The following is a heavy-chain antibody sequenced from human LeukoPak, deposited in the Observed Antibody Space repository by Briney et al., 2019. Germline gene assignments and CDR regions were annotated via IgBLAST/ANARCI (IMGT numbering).Heavy chain of an antibody. J-gene: IGHJ5*02. Sequence: ASVKVSCKASGYTFTGYYMHWVRQAPGQGLEWMGWINPSGGSTSYAQKFQGRVTMTRDTSTSTVYMELSSLRSEDTAVYYCARDLVRGVILWHAFDPWGQGTLVTVSS. CDR2: INPSGGST. D-gene: IGHD3-10*01. CDR3: ARDLVRGVILWHAFDP. V-gene: IGHV1-46*01. CDR1: GYTFTGYY.